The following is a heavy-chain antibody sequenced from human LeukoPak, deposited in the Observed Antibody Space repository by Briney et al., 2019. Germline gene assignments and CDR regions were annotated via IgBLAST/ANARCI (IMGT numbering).Heavy chain of an antibody. CDR3: ARSSSLDY. V-gene: IGHV3-48*02. CDR1: GFTFSSYS. CDR2: ISSSISTI. Sequence: GGSLRLSCAASGFTFSSYSVNWVRQAPGRGLEWVSYISSSISTIHYADSVKGRFTISRDNAKNSLYLQMNSLRDEDTALYYCARSSSLDYWGLGTLVTVSS. J-gene: IGHJ4*02. D-gene: IGHD2-2*01.